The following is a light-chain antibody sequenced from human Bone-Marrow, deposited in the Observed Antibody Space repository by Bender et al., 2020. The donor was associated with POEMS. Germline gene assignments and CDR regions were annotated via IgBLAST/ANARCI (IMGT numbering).Light chain of an antibody. CDR1: SSNIGNNT. CDR2: SNN. CDR3: SSWDDSLNGWV. V-gene: IGLV1-44*01. Sequence: QSVLTQPLSASVTPGQSVTISCSGTSSNIGNNTANWYQHVPGTAPKLLIYSNNQRPSGVPDRFSASTSGPSASLAISGLHSDDEADYYCSSWDDSLNGWVFGGGTKLTVL. J-gene: IGLJ3*02.